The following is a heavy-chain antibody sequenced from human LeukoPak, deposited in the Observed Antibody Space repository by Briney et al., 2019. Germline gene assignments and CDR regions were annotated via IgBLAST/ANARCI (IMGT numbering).Heavy chain of an antibody. D-gene: IGHD6-6*01. Sequence: PGGSLRLSCAASGFTDSSNYMSWVRQAPGKGLEWVSVIYSGGSTYYADSVKGRFTISRDNSKNTLYLQMNSLRAEDTAVYYCARDRRGSSGRGPHSFDYWGQGTLVTVSS. CDR1: GFTDSSNY. CDR3: ARDRRGSSGRGPHSFDY. J-gene: IGHJ4*02. CDR2: IYSGGST. V-gene: IGHV3-53*01.